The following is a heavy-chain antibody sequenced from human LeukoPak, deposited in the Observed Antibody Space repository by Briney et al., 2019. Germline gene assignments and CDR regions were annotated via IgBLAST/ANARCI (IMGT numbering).Heavy chain of an antibody. CDR2: IASDGSST. D-gene: IGHD1-26*01. V-gene: IGHV3-74*01. CDR3: GRDLGGRSGY. J-gene: IGHJ4*02. CDR1: GFTFSSYW. Sequence: GGSLRLSCAASGFTFSSYWMNWVRQAPGKGLVWVSRIASDGSSTTYADSVKGRFSISRDNAENTLYLQMNSLTAEDTAVYYCGRDLGGRSGYWGLGTLVTVSS.